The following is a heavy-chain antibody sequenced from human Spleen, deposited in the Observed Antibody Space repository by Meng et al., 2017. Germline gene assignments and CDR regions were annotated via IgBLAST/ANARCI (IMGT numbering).Heavy chain of an antibody. Sequence: ASVKVSCKPSGYNFPDYWLHWVRQAPGQGLEWMGRINPNSGGTNYAQKFQGRVTMTRDTSISTAYMELSRLRSDDTAVYYCARVSPRYGLIWGQGTLVTVSS. CDR2: INPNSGGT. CDR3: ARVSPRYGLI. D-gene: IGHD5-18*01. V-gene: IGHV1-2*06. J-gene: IGHJ4*02. CDR1: GYNFPDYW.